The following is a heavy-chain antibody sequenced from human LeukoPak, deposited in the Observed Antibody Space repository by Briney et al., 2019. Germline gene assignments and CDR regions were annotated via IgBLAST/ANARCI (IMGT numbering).Heavy chain of an antibody. D-gene: IGHD2-2*01. J-gene: IGHJ5*02. Sequence: ASVKVSCKASGYTFTSYYMHWVRQAPGLGLEWMGIINPSGGSTNYAQKFQGRVTMTRDTSTSTVYMELSSLRSEDTAVYYCARDACSSRICSAGGNWFDPWGQGTLVTVPS. CDR2: INPSGGST. CDR1: GYTFTSYY. CDR3: ARDACSSRICSAGGNWFDP. V-gene: IGHV1-46*01.